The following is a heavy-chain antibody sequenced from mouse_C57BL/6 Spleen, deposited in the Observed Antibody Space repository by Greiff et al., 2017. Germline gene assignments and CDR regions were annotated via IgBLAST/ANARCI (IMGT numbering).Heavy chain of an antibody. J-gene: IGHJ4*01. Sequence: VQLQQSGTVLARPGASVKMSCKTSGYTFTSYWMHWVKQRPGQGLEWIGAIYPGNSDTSYNQKFKGKAKLTAVTSASTAYMELSSLTNEDSAVYYCTRELGYDELDYHAMDYWGQGTSVTVSS. CDR3: TRELGYDELDYHAMDY. D-gene: IGHD2-2*01. V-gene: IGHV1-5*01. CDR2: IYPGNSDT. CDR1: GYTFTSYW.